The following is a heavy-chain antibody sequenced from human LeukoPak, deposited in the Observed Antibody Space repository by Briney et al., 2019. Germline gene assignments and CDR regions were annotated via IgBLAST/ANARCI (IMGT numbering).Heavy chain of an antibody. J-gene: IGHJ4*02. V-gene: IGHV1-69*13. Sequence: GASVKVSCKASGGTFSSYAISWVRQAPGQGPEWMGGIIPIFGTANYAQKFQGRVTITADESTSTAYMELSSLRSEDTAVYYCARDPSPYAALGYWGQGTLVTVSS. CDR3: ARDPSPYAALGY. D-gene: IGHD2-8*01. CDR2: IIPIFGTA. CDR1: GGTFSSYA.